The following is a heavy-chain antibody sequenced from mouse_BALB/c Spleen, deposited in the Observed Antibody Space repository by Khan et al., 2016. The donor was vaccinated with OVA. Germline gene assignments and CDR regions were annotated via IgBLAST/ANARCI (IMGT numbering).Heavy chain of an antibody. CDR1: GYSITSGYG. J-gene: IGHJ2*01. Sequence: EVELVESGPGLVKPSQSLSLTCTVTGYSITSGYGWNWIRQFPGNKLEWMGYISYSGSTNYNPSLKSRISITRDTSKNQFFLQLNSVTTENTATYYYARTARIKYWGQGTTLTVSS. V-gene: IGHV3-2*02. CDR2: ISYSGST. CDR3: ARTARIKY. D-gene: IGHD1-2*01.